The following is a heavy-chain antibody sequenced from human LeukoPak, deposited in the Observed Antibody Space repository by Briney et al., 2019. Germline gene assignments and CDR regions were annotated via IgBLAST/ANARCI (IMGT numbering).Heavy chain of an antibody. CDR3: AKDPKGIVGAPFDY. CDR2: ISGDGGST. Sequence: GGSLRLSCAASGFTFDDYAMHWVSQAPGKGLEWVSLISGDGGSTYYADSVKGRFTISRENSKNSLYLQMNSLRTEDTALYYCAKDPKGIVGAPFDYWGQGTLVTVSS. CDR1: GFTFDDYA. V-gene: IGHV3-43*02. J-gene: IGHJ4*02. D-gene: IGHD1-26*01.